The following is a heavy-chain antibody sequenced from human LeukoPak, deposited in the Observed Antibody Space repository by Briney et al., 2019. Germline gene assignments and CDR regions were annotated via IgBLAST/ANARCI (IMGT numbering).Heavy chain of an antibody. CDR2: INWNGGST. V-gene: IGHV3-20*04. J-gene: IGHJ6*03. CDR1: GFTFSSYG. Sequence: GGSLRLSCAASGFTFSSYGMSWVRQAPGKGLEWVSGINWNGGSTGYADSVKGRFTISRDKAKNSLYLQMNSLRDEDTALYYCARGDPYYYYMDVWGKGTTVTVSS. CDR3: ARGDPYYYYMDV.